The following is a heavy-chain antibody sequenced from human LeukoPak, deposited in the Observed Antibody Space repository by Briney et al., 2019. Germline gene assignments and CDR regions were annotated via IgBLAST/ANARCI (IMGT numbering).Heavy chain of an antibody. Sequence: ASVKVSCKVSGYTLTELSMHWVRQAPGKGPEWMGGFDPEDGETIYAQKFQGRVTMTEDTSTDTAYMELSSLRSEDTAVYYCATYAAAGTGAHFDYWGQGTLVTVSS. V-gene: IGHV1-24*01. J-gene: IGHJ4*02. CDR2: FDPEDGET. CDR1: GYTLTELS. D-gene: IGHD6-13*01. CDR3: ATYAAAGTGAHFDY.